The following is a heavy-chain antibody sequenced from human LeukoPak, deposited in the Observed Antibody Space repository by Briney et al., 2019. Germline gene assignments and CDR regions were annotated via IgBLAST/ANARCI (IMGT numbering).Heavy chain of an antibody. V-gene: IGHV3-20*04. CDR3: ASVKGSGYRNSIDY. J-gene: IGHJ4*02. Sequence: GGSLRLSCAASGFTFDDYAMNWVRQAPGKGLEWVSGTNWNGGSTYYRDSVKGRFTISRDNAKNSLYLQMNSLRAEDTALYYCASVKGSGYRNSIDYWGQGTLVTVSS. D-gene: IGHD3-3*01. CDR1: GFTFDDYA. CDR2: TNWNGGST.